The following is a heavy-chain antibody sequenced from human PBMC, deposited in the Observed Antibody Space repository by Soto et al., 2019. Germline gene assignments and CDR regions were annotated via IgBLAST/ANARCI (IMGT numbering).Heavy chain of an antibody. Sequence: SETLSLTCTVSGGSISSSSYYWGWIRQPPGKGLEWIGSIYYSGSTYYNPSLKSRVTISVDTSKNQFSLKLSSVTAADTAVYYCARPLRLGAAAGTTGYFDYWGQGTLVTVSS. CDR1: GGSISSSSYY. V-gene: IGHV4-39*01. CDR2: IYYSGST. D-gene: IGHD6-13*01. CDR3: ARPLRLGAAAGTTGYFDY. J-gene: IGHJ4*02.